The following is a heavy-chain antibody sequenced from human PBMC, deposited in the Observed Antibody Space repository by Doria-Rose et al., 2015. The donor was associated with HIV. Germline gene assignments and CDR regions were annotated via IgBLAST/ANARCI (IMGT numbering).Heavy chain of an antibody. CDR3: ARIKSSRWYHKYYFDF. Sequence: SGPVLVKPTETLTLTCTVSGVSLSSPGMGVSWIRQPPGKALEWLANIFSEDERSYKTSLKSRLTISMGTSKSQVVLTMTDMGPVDTATYHCARIKSSRWYHKYYFDFWGQGTLVIVSA. D-gene: IGHD6-13*01. J-gene: IGHJ4*02. CDR2: IFSEDER. V-gene: IGHV2-26*01. CDR1: GVSLSSPGMG.